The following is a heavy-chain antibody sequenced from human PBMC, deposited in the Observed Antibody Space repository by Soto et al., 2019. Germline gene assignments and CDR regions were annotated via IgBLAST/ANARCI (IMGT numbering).Heavy chain of an antibody. V-gene: IGHV3-53*01. CDR3: ARDAYDSSGYYIYFDY. CDR2: IYSGGST. D-gene: IGHD3-22*01. CDR1: GFTVSSNY. Sequence: GGSLRLSCAASGFTVSSNYMSWVRQAPGKGLEWVSVIYSGGSTYYADSVKGRFTISRDNAKNSLYLQMNSLRAEDTAVYYCARDAYDSSGYYIYFDYWGQGTLVTVSS. J-gene: IGHJ4*02.